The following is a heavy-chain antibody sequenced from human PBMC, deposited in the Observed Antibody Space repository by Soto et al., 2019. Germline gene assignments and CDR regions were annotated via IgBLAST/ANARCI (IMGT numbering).Heavy chain of an antibody. D-gene: IGHD2-15*01. CDR3: ARLRDNCSGGSCYPNFDY. Sequence: PSETLSLTCTVSGGSISSYYWSWIRQPPGKGLEWIGYIYYSGSTNYNPSLKSRVTISVDTSKNQFSLKLSSVTAADTAVYYCARLRDNCSGGSCYPNFDYWGQGTLVTVSS. V-gene: IGHV4-59*08. J-gene: IGHJ4*02. CDR1: GGSISSYY. CDR2: IYYSGST.